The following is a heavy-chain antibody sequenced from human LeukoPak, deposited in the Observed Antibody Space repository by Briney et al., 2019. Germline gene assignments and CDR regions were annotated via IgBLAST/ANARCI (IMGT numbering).Heavy chain of an antibody. CDR3: AKDRSPYSSSWYDY. CDR2: ISWNSGSI. J-gene: IGHJ4*02. V-gene: IGHV3-9*01. Sequence: GRSLRLSCAASGFTFDDYAMHWVRQAPGKGLEGVSGISWNSGSIGYAVSVKGRFTISRDNAKNSLYLQMNSLRAEDTALYYCAKDRSPYSSSWYDYWGQGTLVTVSS. D-gene: IGHD6-13*01. CDR1: GFTFDDYA.